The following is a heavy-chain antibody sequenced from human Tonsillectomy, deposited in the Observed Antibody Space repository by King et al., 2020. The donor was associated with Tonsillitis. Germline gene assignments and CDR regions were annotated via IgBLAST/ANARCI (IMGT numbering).Heavy chain of an antibody. CDR1: GFTFSSYW. CDR2: INPDGSST. CDR3: GRGGLGLADY. J-gene: IGHJ4*02. V-gene: IGHV3-74*01. Sequence: VQLVESGGGLVQPGGSLRLSCAASGFTFSSYWMHWVRQAPGKGLVWVSRINPDGSSTNYADSVKGRFTISRDNAKNTLYLQMNSLRAEDTAVYHCGRGGLGLADYWGQGTLVTVSS. D-gene: IGHD6-19*01.